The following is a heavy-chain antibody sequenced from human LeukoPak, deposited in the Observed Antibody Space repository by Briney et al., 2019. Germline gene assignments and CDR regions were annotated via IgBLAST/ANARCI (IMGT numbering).Heavy chain of an antibody. J-gene: IGHJ4*02. D-gene: IGHD2-15*01. V-gene: IGHV3-23*01. CDR3: AKAPVCSGGSCPLNHFDY. Sequence: GGSLRLSCAASGFTFSSYAMSWGRQAPGKGLEWVSGISGSGGSTYYADSVKSRFTISRDNSKNTLYLQMNSLRAEDTAVYYCAKAPVCSGGSCPLNHFDYWGQGTLVTVSS. CDR2: ISGSGGST. CDR1: GFTFSSYA.